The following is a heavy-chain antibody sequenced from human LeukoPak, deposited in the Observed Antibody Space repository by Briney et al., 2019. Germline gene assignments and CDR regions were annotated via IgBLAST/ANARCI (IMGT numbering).Heavy chain of an antibody. Sequence: ASVKVSCKASGYTFTSYGISWVRQAPGQGLEWVGWISAYNGNTNYAQKLQGRVTMTTDTSTSTAYMELRSLRSDDTAVYYCARGPTNDYGDYGDWFDPWGQGTLVTVSS. CDR1: GYTFTSYG. D-gene: IGHD4-17*01. CDR2: ISAYNGNT. J-gene: IGHJ5*02. CDR3: ARGPTNDYGDYGDWFDP. V-gene: IGHV1-18*01.